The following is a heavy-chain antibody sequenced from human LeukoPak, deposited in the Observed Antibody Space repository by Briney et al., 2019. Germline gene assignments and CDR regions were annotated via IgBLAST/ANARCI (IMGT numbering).Heavy chain of an antibody. D-gene: IGHD3-10*01. V-gene: IGHV3-64*01. Sequence: GGSLRLSCAASGFTFSSYAMHWVRQAPGKGLEYVSVISNNGGSTYYANSVKGRFTISRDNSEDTLFLQMGSLRAEDMAVYYCARGGYYFGSAPDHWGQGTLVTVSS. CDR3: ARGGYYFGSAPDH. CDR2: ISNNGGST. J-gene: IGHJ4*02. CDR1: GFTFSSYA.